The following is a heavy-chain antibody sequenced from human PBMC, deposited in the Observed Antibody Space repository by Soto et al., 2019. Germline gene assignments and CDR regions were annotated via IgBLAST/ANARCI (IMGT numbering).Heavy chain of an antibody. V-gene: IGHV3-48*01. CDR2: ISSSSSTI. CDR3: AREEGYYGSASYEGLDY. CDR1: GFTFSRYS. Sequence: PGGSLRLSCAASGFTFSRYSMNWVRQAPGKGLEWVSYISSSSSTIYYTDSVKGRFTISRDDAKNSLYLQVNSLRAEDTAVYYCAREEGYYGSASYEGLDYWGQGTLVTVSS. J-gene: IGHJ4*02. D-gene: IGHD3-10*01.